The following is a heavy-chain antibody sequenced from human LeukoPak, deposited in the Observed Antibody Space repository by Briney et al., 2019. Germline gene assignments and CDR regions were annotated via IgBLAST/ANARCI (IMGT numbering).Heavy chain of an antibody. CDR1: GASISDYY. D-gene: IGHD2-15*01. CDR3: ARTIRRGWFDL. Sequence: PSETLSLTCNVSGASISDYYWSWVRQSPEKGLEWIACLYYSGSPHYNPSLRSRVAISGDTSKNQFSLKLTSVTTADTAVYYCARTIRRGWFDLWGRGTLVTVSS. CDR2: LYYSGSP. J-gene: IGHJ2*01. V-gene: IGHV4-59*01.